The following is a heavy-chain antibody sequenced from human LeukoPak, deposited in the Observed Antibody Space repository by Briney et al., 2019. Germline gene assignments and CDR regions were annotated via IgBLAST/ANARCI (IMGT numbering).Heavy chain of an antibody. CDR2: ISRDSAYI. J-gene: IGHJ4*02. Sequence: GGSLRLSCEASGFTFSAYAVTWVRQAPGQGLEWVSSISRDSAYIDYADSVKGRFTISRDNAKNSLSPQMNSLRAEDTAVYYCARDEGYSLDYWGQGTLVTVSS. CDR3: ARDEGYSLDY. V-gene: IGHV3-21*01. CDR1: GFTFSAYA.